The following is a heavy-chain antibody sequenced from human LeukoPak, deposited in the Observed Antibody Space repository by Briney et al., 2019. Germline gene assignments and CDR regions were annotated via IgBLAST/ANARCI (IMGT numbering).Heavy chain of an antibody. CDR2: INPNSGGT. CDR1: GYTFTGYY. CDR3: ARDLGPKYYDFWSGYLVY. J-gene: IGHJ4*02. V-gene: IGHV1-2*02. D-gene: IGHD3-3*01. Sequence: GASVKVSCKASGYTFTGYYMHWVRQAPGQGLEWMGWINPNSGGTNYAPKFQGRVTMTRDTSISTAYMELSRLRSDDTAVYYCARDLGPKYYDFWSGYLVYWGQGTLVTVSS.